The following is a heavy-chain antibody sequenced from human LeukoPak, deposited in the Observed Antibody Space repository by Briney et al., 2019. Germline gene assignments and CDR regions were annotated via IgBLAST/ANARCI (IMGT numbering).Heavy chain of an antibody. J-gene: IGHJ4*02. CDR2: IYDSGTT. D-gene: IGHD3-10*01. V-gene: IGHV4-59*01. Sequence: LETLSLTCTVSGGSISNYYCSWVRQPPGKGLEWIGFIYDSGTTNYNPSLKSRVSISVDTSKNQFSLKLTSVTAADTAVYYCARVASLWFGVDWGPGTLVTVAS. CDR3: ARVASLWFGVD. CDR1: GGSISNYY.